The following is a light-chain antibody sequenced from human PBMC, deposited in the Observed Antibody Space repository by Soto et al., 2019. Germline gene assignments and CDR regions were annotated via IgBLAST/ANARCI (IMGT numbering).Light chain of an antibody. CDR3: QQYSSSPPEFT. CDR2: GAS. CDR1: QSVNSNF. J-gene: IGKJ3*01. Sequence: EIVLTQSPGTLSVSPGERVTLSCRASQSVNSNFLAWYQQRPGQAPRLLLFGASYRATGIPDRFSGSGSGKDFTLTISRLEAEDFAVYYCQQYSSSPPEFTFGPGTRVDSK. V-gene: IGKV3-20*01.